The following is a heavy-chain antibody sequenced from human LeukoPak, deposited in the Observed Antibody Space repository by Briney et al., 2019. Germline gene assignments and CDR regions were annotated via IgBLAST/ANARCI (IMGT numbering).Heavy chain of an antibody. CDR2: ISSSGSTI. CDR1: GFTFSSYE. D-gene: IGHD6-6*01. Sequence: GGSLRLSCAASGFTFSSYEMNWVRQAPGKGLEWVSYISSSGSTIYYADSVKGRFTISRDNAKNSLYQQMNSLRAEDTAVYYCARSGIAARPGIGYWGQGTLVTVSS. CDR3: ARSGIAARPGIGY. V-gene: IGHV3-48*03. J-gene: IGHJ4*02.